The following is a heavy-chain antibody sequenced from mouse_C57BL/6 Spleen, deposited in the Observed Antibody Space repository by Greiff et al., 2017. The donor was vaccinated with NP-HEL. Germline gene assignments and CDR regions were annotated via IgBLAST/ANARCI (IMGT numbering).Heavy chain of an antibody. CDR1: GYTFTDYE. D-gene: IGHD1-1*01. J-gene: IGHJ2*01. CDR3: TRSDYGSYFDY. V-gene: IGHV1-15*01. CDR2: IDPETGGT. Sequence: VQLQQSGAELVRPGASVTLSCKASGYTFTDYEMHWVKQTPVHGLEWIGAIDPETGGTAYNQKFKGKAILTADKSSSTAYMELRSLTSEDSAVYYCTRSDYGSYFDYWGQGTTLTVSS.